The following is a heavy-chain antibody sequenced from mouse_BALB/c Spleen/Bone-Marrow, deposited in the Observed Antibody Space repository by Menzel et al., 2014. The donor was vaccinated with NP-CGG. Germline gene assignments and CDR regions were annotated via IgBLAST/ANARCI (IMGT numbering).Heavy chain of an antibody. CDR3: ARGDYGSTYWFAY. Sequence: VQRVESGPGLVAPSQSLSITCTVSGFPLXSYGVHWVRQCPGKGLEWLGIIWAGGGTNYNSALMSRLSISKDNSKIQVFLKMNSLQTDDTAMYYCARGDYGSTYWFAYWGQGTLVTVSA. V-gene: IGHV2-9*02. CDR1: GFPLXSYG. J-gene: IGHJ3*01. D-gene: IGHD1-1*01. CDR2: IWAGGGT.